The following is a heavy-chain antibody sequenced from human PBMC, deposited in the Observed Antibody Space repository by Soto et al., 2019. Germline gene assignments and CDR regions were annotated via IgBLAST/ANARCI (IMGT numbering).Heavy chain of an antibody. CDR3: ARGGGTTLAPLP. CDR2: INPNSGAT. J-gene: IGHJ5*02. CDR1: GYTFTGYF. Sequence: ASVKVSCKASGYTFTGYFMHWVRQAPGQGLEWMGWINPNSGATKYAQKFQGRVTMTRDTSISTAYMELTMLRSDDTAVYYCARGGGTTLAPLPGGQVTLVTVSS. V-gene: IGHV1-2*02. D-gene: IGHD1-1*01.